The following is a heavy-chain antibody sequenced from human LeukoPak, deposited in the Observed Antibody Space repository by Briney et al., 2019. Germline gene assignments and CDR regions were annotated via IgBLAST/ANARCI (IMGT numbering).Heavy chain of an antibody. D-gene: IGHD6-6*01. CDR1: GYTFNDYY. V-gene: IGHV1-2*02. Sequence: ASVKVSCKASGYTFNDYYIHWVRQAPGQGLEWMGWVNPNTGTTNYAQKFQGRVTLTRDTSISTAYMELSGLTSDDTAVYYCARQSYGSSYYFDYWGQGTLVTVSS. J-gene: IGHJ4*02. CDR3: ARQSYGSSYYFDY. CDR2: VNPNTGTT.